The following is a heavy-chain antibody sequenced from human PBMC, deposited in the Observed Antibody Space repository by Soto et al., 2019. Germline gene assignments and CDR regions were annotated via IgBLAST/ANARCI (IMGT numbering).Heavy chain of an antibody. Sequence: EVQLVESGGGLVKPGGSLRLSCAASGFTLSNAWMSWVRQAPGKGLEWVGRIKSKTDGGTTDYAAPVKGRFTISRDDSNNTLYLQMNSLKTEDTAVYYCTTGLLGYCSSTSCGYFDLWGRGTLVTVSS. CDR3: TTGLLGYCSSTSCGYFDL. J-gene: IGHJ2*01. V-gene: IGHV3-15*01. CDR2: IKSKTDGGTT. CDR1: GFTLSNAW. D-gene: IGHD2-2*01.